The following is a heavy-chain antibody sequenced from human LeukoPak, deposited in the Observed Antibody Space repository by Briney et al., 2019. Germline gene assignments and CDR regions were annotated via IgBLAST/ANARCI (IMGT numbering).Heavy chain of an antibody. J-gene: IGHJ4*02. CDR2: ISRGGST. CDR1: GESCS. V-gene: IGHV4-34*01. Sequence: SETLSLTCVVYGESCSWIRQPPGKGLEWIGDISRGGSTNYNPSLNNRVTMLVDTSKNRFSLKLSSVTAADTAVYYCARGTLTYSNGLGLDYWGQGTLVTVSS. CDR3: ARGTLTYSNGLGLDY. D-gene: IGHD4-11*01.